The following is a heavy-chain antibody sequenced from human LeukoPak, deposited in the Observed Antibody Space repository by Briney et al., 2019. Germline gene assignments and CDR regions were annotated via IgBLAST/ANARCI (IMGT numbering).Heavy chain of an antibody. V-gene: IGHV3-30*04. CDR1: GFTFNIYP. Sequence: GRSLRLSCAASGFTFNIYPMHWVRQAPGEGPEWVAVTLYDGSSTDYADSVKGRFTMSRDNAKNTMYLQMNSLRPEDTGIYYCARGSVAVARNLIDFWGQGTLVTVSS. D-gene: IGHD6-19*01. J-gene: IGHJ4*02. CDR2: TLYDGSST. CDR3: ARGSVAVARNLIDF.